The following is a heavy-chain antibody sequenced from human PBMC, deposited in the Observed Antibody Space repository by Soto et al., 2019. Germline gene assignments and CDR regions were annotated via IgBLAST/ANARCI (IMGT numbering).Heavy chain of an antibody. CDR3: ARVPHLGGNSDTAMVPERETTDY. CDR1: GGSISSSYY. CDR2: IHNSGIT. J-gene: IGHJ4*02. D-gene: IGHD5-18*01. Sequence: PSETLSLTCTVSGGSISSSYYCGWLRQPPGKGQEWIDYIHNSGITNYNPSLRSRVTLSVDSSKNQFSLKLSSVTAADTAVYYCARVPHLGGNSDTAMVPERETTDYWGQGTLVNVSS. V-gene: IGHV4-61*01.